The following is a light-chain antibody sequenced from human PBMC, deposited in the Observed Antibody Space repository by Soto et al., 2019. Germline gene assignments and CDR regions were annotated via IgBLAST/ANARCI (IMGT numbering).Light chain of an antibody. V-gene: IGKV1-6*02. CDR1: QSIRKY. CDR3: LQAGAFPLT. CDR2: AAS. Sequence: IQMTQSPSSLSASVGDRVIITCRASQSIRKYLNWYQHKPGKVPTLLIYAASNLQSGVPSRFSGSGSGTDFTLTISSLQPEDFATYYCLQAGAFPLTLGQGTNVEIK. J-gene: IGKJ1*01.